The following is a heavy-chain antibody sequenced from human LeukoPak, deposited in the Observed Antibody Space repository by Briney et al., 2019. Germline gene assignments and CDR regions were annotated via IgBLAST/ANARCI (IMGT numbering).Heavy chain of an antibody. Sequence: GASVKVSCKASGYTFTSYGISWVRQAPGQGLEWMGWISAYNGNTNYAQKFQGRVTMTRDTSISTAYMELSRLRSDDTAVYYCARVYIPAQQLVRGSYYYYGMDVWGQGTTVTVSS. CDR2: ISAYNGNT. J-gene: IGHJ6*02. CDR3: ARVYIPAQQLVRGSYYYYGMDV. CDR1: GYTFTSYG. D-gene: IGHD6-13*01. V-gene: IGHV1-18*01.